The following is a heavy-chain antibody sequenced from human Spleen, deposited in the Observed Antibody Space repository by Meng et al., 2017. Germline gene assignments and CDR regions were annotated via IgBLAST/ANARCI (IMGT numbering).Heavy chain of an antibody. CDR1: GFSFSSYT. Sequence: LSLTCAASGFSFSSYTMNWVRQAPGKGLEWVSSISTSTNYIYYAHSVRGRFTISRDNAKNSLYLQMNSLRAEDTAVYYCAKPGTTDFDYWGQGTLVTVS. J-gene: IGHJ4*02. D-gene: IGHD4-11*01. CDR3: AKPGTTDFDY. V-gene: IGHV3-21*01. CDR2: ISTSTNYI.